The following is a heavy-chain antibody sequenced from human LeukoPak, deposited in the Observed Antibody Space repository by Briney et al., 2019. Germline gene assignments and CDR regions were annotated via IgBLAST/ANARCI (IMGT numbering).Heavy chain of an antibody. CDR2: ISGYNGNT. V-gene: IGHV1-18*01. D-gene: IGHD6-13*01. Sequence: ASVKVSCKASGYTFTSHGIHWVRQAPGQGLEWMGWISGYNGNTDYAQRFQGRVTMTTDTSTSTAYMELRSLRSDDTAVYYCARVASSSWYGPRDYWGQGTLVTVSS. CDR3: ARVASSSWYGPRDY. J-gene: IGHJ4*02. CDR1: GYTFTSHG.